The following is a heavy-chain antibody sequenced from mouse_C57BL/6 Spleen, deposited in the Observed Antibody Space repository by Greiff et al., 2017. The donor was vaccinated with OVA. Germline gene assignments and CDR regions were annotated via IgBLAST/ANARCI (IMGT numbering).Heavy chain of an antibody. Sequence: VQLQQSGAELARPGASVKLSCKASGYTFTSYGISWVKQRTGQGLEWIGEIYPRSGNTYYNEKFKGKATLTADKSSSTAYMELRSLTSEDSAVYFCAKEDYGSSYGYAMDYWGQGTSVTVSS. CDR1: GYTFTSYG. J-gene: IGHJ4*01. CDR3: AKEDYGSSYGYAMDY. CDR2: IYPRSGNT. V-gene: IGHV1-81*01. D-gene: IGHD1-1*01.